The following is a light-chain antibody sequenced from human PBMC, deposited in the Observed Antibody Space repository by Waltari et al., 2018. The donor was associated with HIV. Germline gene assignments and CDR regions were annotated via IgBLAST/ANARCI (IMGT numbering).Light chain of an antibody. CDR3: QAWDSSLAWV. CDR1: KLGNKY. V-gene: IGLV3-1*01. CDR2: QDT. J-gene: IGLJ3*02. Sequence: SYELAQAPSVSVSPGQTANVTCSGDKLGNKYTCWYQQKPGQSPVLVIYQDTKRPSGFPERFSGSNSGNTATLTISGTQTMDEADYYCQAWDSSLAWVFGGGTKLTVL.